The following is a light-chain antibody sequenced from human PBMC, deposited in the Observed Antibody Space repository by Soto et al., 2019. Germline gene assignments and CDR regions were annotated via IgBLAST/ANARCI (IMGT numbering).Light chain of an antibody. CDR1: QSVSSY. CDR3: QQRSNWPPEVT. J-gene: IGKJ5*01. Sequence: EIVLTQSPATLSLSPGERATLSCRASQSVSSYLVWYQQKPGQAPRLLIYDASNRGTGIPARFSGSGSGTDFTLTISSLEPEDSAVYYCQQRSNWPPEVTFGQGTRLEIK. V-gene: IGKV3-11*01. CDR2: DAS.